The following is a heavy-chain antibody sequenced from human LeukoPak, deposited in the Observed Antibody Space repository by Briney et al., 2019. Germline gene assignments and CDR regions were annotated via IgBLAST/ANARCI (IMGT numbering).Heavy chain of an antibody. CDR2: IIPIFGTA. V-gene: IGHV1-69*13. Sequence: ASVKVSCKASGGTFSSYAISWVRQAPGQGLEWMGGIIPIFGTANYAQKFQGRVTITADESTSTAYMELSSLRSEDTAVYYCARVRTTFEAYYYYYMDVWGKGTTVTVSS. CDR3: ARVRTTFEAYYYYYMDV. CDR1: GGTFSSYA. D-gene: IGHD1-7*01. J-gene: IGHJ6*03.